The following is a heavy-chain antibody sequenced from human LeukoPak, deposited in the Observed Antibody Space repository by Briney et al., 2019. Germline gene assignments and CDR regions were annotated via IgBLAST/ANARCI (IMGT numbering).Heavy chain of an antibody. J-gene: IGHJ4*02. Sequence: NPGESLKISCKVSGDNFASYRIGWVRQMPGKGLEWMGFIYPGDSETKNSPSFQGQVTMSADKSISTAYLQWSSLKASDTAIYCARLGLGSGSSCDYWGQGTLVIVSS. CDR1: GDNFASYR. V-gene: IGHV5-51*01. D-gene: IGHD3-10*01. CDR2: IYPGDSET. CDR3: ARLGLGSGSSCDY.